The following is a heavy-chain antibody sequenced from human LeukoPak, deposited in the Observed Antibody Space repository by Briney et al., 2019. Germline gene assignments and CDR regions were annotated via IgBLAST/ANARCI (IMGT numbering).Heavy chain of an antibody. CDR1: GFTFSSYA. V-gene: IGHV3-23*01. CDR3: AKRSAAGTGWFDP. Sequence: GGSLRLSCAASGFTFSSYAMSWVRQAPGKELEWVSAISGSGGSTYYADSVRGRFTISRDNSKNTLYLQMNSLRAEDTAVYYCAKRSAAGTGWFDPWGQGTLVTVSS. CDR2: ISGSGGST. J-gene: IGHJ5*02. D-gene: IGHD6-19*01.